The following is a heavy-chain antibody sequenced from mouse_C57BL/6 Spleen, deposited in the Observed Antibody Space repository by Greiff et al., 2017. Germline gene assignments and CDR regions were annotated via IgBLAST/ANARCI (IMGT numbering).Heavy chain of an antibody. V-gene: IGHV2-6*03. D-gene: IGHD2-4*01. CDR3: ARRGDYVDYYAMDY. CDR1: GFSLTSYG. Sequence: VQLKESGPGLVAPSQSLSITCTVSGFSLTSYGVHWVRQPPGKGLEWLVVIWSDGSTTYNSALKSRLSISKDNSKSQVFLKMNSLQTDDTAMYYCARRGDYVDYYAMDYWGQGTSVTVS. J-gene: IGHJ4*01. CDR2: IWSDGST.